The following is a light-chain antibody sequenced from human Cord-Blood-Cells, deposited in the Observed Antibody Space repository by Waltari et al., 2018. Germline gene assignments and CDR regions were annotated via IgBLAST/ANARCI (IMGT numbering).Light chain of an antibody. CDR1: QSISSY. CDR2: AAS. Sequence: QRNHTPSPLSASVGDRVTITFRASQSISSYLNWYHQKPGKAPKLLIYAASSLQSGVPARFSCSGSGTDFTLTISSLQPEDFATYYCQQSYSTLTFGGGTKVESK. CDR3: QQSYSTLT. J-gene: IGKJ4*01. V-gene: IGKV1-39*01.